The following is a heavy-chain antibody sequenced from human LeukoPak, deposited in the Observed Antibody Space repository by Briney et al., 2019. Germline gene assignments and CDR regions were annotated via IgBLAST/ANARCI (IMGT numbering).Heavy chain of an antibody. CDR3: ARHRSTSGWDY. D-gene: IGHD6-19*01. J-gene: IGHJ4*02. V-gene: IGHV4-38-2*01. CDR2: IYHSGST. Sequence: PSETLSLTCAVSGYSISSGYYWGWIRPPPGKGLEWIGSIYHSGSTYYNPSLKSRVTISVDTSKNQFSLKLSSVTAADTAVYYCARHRSTSGWDYWGQGTLVTVSS. CDR1: GYSISSGYY.